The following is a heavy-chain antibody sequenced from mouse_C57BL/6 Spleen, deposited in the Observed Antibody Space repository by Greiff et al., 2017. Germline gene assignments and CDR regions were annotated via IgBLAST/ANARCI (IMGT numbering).Heavy chain of an antibody. CDR2: INPSNGGT. D-gene: IGHD2-2*01. CDR3: SREEDGYAGGYWYCDV. V-gene: IGHV1-53*01. Sequence: QVQLQQSGTELVKPGASVKLSCKASGYTFTSYWMHWVKQRPGQGLEWIGNINPSNGGTNYNEKFKSKATLTVDKSSSKAYMQLSSLTSEDSAVYYCSREEDGYAGGYWYCDVWGTGTTVTVSS. J-gene: IGHJ1*03. CDR1: GYTFTSYW.